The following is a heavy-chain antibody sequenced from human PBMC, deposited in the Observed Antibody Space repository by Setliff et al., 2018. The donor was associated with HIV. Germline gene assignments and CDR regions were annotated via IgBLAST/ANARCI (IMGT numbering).Heavy chain of an antibody. CDR1: GFMFSDYW. D-gene: IGHD2-21*01. CDR3: ARDRSPHGDGPSYDFAWALDL. Sequence: GGSLRLSCAGSGFMFSDYWLHWVRQAPGKGLEWVADIKDDESEKYYVDSVRGRFTISRDNARNSLFLQMNNLRADDTAVYYCARDRSPHGDGPSYDFAWALDLWGQGTMVTVSS. J-gene: IGHJ3*01. V-gene: IGHV3-7*01. CDR2: IKDDESEK.